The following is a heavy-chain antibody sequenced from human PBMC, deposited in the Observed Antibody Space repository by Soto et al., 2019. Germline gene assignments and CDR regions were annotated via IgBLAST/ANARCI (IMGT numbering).Heavy chain of an antibody. CDR3: ARDYGDDFWSGYRRSYYYYGMDV. J-gene: IGHJ6*02. CDR2: ITPILDNP. Sequence: SVKVSCKASGGIFNNYAFSWVRQAPGQGLEWMGGITPILDNPTYAQQLQDRVAMTADASTSTAYMELGSLRSDDTAVYYCARDYGDDFWSGYRRSYYYYGMDVWGQGTTVTVSS. D-gene: IGHD3-3*01. CDR1: GGIFNNYA. V-gene: IGHV1-69*10.